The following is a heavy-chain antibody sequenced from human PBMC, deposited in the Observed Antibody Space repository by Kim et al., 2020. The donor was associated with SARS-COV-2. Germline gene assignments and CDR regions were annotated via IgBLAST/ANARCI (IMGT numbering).Heavy chain of an antibody. CDR3: GKDQNEYSYGFYFDY. Sequence: GGSLRLSCSASGFTFSSYPMHWVRQAPGKGLEYFSSISGNGGSTHHADSVKGRFTISRDNSMNTLYLQMSGLRTEDTAVYYCGKDQNEYSYGFYFDYWG. CDR1: GFTFSSYP. V-gene: IGHV3-64D*06. J-gene: IGHJ4*01. D-gene: IGHD5-18*01. CDR2: ISGNGGST.